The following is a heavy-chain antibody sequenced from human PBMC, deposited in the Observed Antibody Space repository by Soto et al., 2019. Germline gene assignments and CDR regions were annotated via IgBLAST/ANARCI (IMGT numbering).Heavy chain of an antibody. D-gene: IGHD2-8*02. CDR3: AKLYWDPRYFDS. CDR1: GFTFGNVA. Sequence: LRLSCAASGFTFGNVAMAWVRRAPGKGLEWFSSISDNGGNTDYADSARGRFTLSRDNSKNTLYLQMNHLKAEDTAVYYCAKLYWDPRYFDSWGQGARVTVSS. V-gene: IGHV3-23*01. CDR2: ISDNGGNT. J-gene: IGHJ4*02.